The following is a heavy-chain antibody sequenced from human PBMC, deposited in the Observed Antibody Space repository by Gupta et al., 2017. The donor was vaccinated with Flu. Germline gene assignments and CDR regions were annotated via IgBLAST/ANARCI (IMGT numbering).Heavy chain of an antibody. CDR1: GLPFTNAW. CDR3: ATPPGFYDTAPLDY. D-gene: IGHD3-22*01. V-gene: IGHV3-15*01. J-gene: IGHJ4*02. CDR2: ITSKSEGETT. Sequence: EVQLVESGGGLVKPGESLRLSCAASGLPFTNAWMTWVRQAPGRGPEWVGHITSKSEGETTDYAAPVKDRFTISRDDSKNLVYLQMNNLKIEDTAVYYCATPPGFYDTAPLDYWGQGTLVTVSS.